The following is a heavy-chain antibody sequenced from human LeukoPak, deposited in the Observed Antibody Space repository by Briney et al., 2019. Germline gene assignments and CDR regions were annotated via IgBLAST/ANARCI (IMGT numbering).Heavy chain of an antibody. D-gene: IGHD3-10*01. Sequence: GGSLRLSCAVSGFTFSNYWMSWVRQAPGKGLEWVANIKQEGSEKYYVDSVKGRFTISRDNAKNSLYLQMNSLRAEDTAVYYCARDRNYYDSGSYYNDYWGQGTLVTVSS. J-gene: IGHJ4*02. V-gene: IGHV3-7*03. CDR1: GFTFSNYW. CDR2: IKQEGSEK. CDR3: ARDRNYYDSGSYYNDY.